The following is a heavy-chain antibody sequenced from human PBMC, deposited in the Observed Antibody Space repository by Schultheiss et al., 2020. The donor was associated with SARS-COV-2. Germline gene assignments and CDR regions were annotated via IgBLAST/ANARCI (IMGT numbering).Heavy chain of an antibody. CDR3: ARGVVTMVRGLDY. D-gene: IGHD3-10*01. J-gene: IGHJ4*02. CDR1: GGSISSYY. CDR2: INHSGST. Sequence: SETLSLTCTVSGGSISSYYWSWIRQPAGKGLEWIGEINHSGSTNYNPSLKSRVTISVDTSKNQFSLKLSSVTAADTAVYYCARGVVTMVRGLDYWGQGTLVTVSS. V-gene: IGHV4-34*01.